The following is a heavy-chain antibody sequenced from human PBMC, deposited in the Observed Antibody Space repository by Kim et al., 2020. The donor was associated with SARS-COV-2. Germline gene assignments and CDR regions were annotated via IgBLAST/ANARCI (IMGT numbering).Heavy chain of an antibody. J-gene: IGHJ4*02. V-gene: IGHV3-33*01. Sequence: YAESVKGRFPISRDNEKNTLNLQMNSLRAEDTAVYYCGRHDFWSGFPLDYWGQGTLVTVSS. CDR3: GRHDFWSGFPLDY. D-gene: IGHD3-3*01.